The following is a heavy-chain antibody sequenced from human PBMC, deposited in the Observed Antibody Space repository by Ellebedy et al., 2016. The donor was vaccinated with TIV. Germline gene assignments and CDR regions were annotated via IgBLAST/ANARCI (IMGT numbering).Heavy chain of an antibody. CDR1: GFTFSNYY. J-gene: IGHJ3*01. CDR3: AKDQVAGDGRWVFDV. Sequence: GESLKISCAASGFTFSNYYMTWVRQAPGKGLEWVANIHQDGSDKHYVDSVKGRFTISRDNSKNMLYLQMNSLRAEDTAKYFCAKDQVAGDGRWVFDVWGQGTIVTVSP. D-gene: IGHD5-24*01. V-gene: IGHV3-7*03. CDR2: IHQDGSDK.